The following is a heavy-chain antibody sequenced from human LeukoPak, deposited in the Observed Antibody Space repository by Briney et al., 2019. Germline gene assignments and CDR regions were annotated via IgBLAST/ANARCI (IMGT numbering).Heavy chain of an antibody. V-gene: IGHV3-15*01. D-gene: IGHD3-22*01. CDR1: GLTFTKAW. CDR3: TTNPYDRSGYHI. CDR2: IKSNTDGGTT. Sequence: GGSLRLSCAASGLTFTKAWMTWVRQAPGEGLEWVGRIKSNTDGGTTDYAAPVKGRFTISRDDSKNTQYLQMNSLKTEDTAVYYCTTNPYDRSGYHIWGQGTMVTVSS. J-gene: IGHJ3*02.